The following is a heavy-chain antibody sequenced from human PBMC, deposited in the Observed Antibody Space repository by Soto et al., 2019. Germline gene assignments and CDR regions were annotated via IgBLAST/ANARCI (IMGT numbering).Heavy chain of an antibody. D-gene: IGHD3-22*01. CDR2: IIPIFGTA. Sequence: SVKVSGKAYGGTFSSYAISWVRQSPLQWLDWMGGIIPIFGTANYAQKFQGRVTITADESTSTACMELSSLRSEDTAVYYCAKVLGPNYYDSSGYYPFDYWGQGTLVTVSS. V-gene: IGHV1-69*13. CDR1: GGTFSSYA. J-gene: IGHJ4*02. CDR3: AKVLGPNYYDSSGYYPFDY.